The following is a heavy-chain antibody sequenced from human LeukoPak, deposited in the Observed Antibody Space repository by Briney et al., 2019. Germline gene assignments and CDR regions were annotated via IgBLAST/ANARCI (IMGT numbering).Heavy chain of an antibody. V-gene: IGHV3-23*01. CDR1: GFTFSSYA. J-gene: IGHJ4*02. Sequence: PGGSLRLSCAASGFTFSSYAMSGVRQAPGKGREWVSAISGSGGSTYYADSVKGRFTISRDNSKNTLYLQMNSLRAEDTAVYYCAKKRGRDIVVVPAAAFFDYWGQGTLVTVSS. CDR3: AKKRGRDIVVVPAAAFFDY. CDR2: ISGSGGST. D-gene: IGHD2-2*01.